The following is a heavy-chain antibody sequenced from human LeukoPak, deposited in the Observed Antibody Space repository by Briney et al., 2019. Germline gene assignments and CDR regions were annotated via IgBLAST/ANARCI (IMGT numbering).Heavy chain of an antibody. CDR3: ARVGSVVPAAAYWFDP. D-gene: IGHD2-2*01. J-gene: IGHJ5*02. V-gene: IGHV1-2*02. CDR1: GYTFTGYY. CDR2: INPNSGGT. Sequence: ASVKVSCKASGYTFTGYYMHWVRHAPGQGLEWMGWINPNSGGTNYAQKFQGRVTMTRDTSISTAYMELSRLRSDDTAVYYCARVGSVVPAAAYWFDPWGQGTLVTVSS.